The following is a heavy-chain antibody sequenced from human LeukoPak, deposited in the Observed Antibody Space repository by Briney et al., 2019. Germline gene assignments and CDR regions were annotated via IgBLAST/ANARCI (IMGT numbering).Heavy chain of an antibody. D-gene: IGHD4-17*01. CDR1: GGSISSGDYY. CDR2: IYYSGST. Sequence: PSETLSLTCTVSGGSISSGDYYWSWIRQPPGKGLEWIGYIYYSGSTYYNPSLKSRVTISVDKSKNQFSLKLTSVTAADTAVYYCARVAWGVDYGDHYFDHWGQGTLVTVSS. J-gene: IGHJ4*02. V-gene: IGHV4-30-4*08. CDR3: ARVAWGVDYGDHYFDH.